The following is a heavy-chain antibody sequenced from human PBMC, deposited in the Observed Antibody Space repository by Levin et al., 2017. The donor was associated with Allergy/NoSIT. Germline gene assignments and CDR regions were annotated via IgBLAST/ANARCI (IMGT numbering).Heavy chain of an antibody. CDR1: GFTFSSYA. CDR2: ISYDGSNK. D-gene: IGHD6-19*01. J-gene: IGHJ4*02. Sequence: GESLKISCAASGFTFSSYAMHWVRQAPGKGLEWVAVISYDGSNKYYADSVKGRFTISRDNSKNTLYLQMNSLRAEDTAVYYCARDVKTSGWSGDYWGQGTLVTVSS. CDR3: ARDVKTSGWSGDY. V-gene: IGHV3-30-3*01.